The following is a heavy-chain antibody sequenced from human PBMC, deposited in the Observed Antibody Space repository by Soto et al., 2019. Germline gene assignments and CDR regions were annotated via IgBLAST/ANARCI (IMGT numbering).Heavy chain of an antibody. D-gene: IGHD3-22*01. V-gene: IGHV1-69*01. CDR1: GDTFSSYA. CDR2: IIPIFGTA. Sequence: QVQLVQSGAEVKKPGSSVKVSCKASGDTFSSYAISWVRQAPGQGLEWMGGIIPIFGTANYAQKFQGRVTITADESTSTAYMELSSLRSEDTAVYYCAREKVTMIVVVKGLKRDYYYGMDVWGQGTTVTVSS. J-gene: IGHJ6*02. CDR3: AREKVTMIVVVKGLKRDYYYGMDV.